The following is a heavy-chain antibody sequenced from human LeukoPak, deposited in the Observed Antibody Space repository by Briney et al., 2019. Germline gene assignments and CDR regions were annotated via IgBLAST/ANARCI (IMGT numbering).Heavy chain of an antibody. CDR3: ARAVVVPLCYYYIDV. CDR1: GYTFTSYD. J-gene: IGHJ6*03. Sequence: ASVKVSCKASGYTFTSYDINWVRQATGQGLEWMGWMNPNSGNTGYAQKFQGRVTITRNTSISTAYMELSSLRSEDTAVYYCARAVVVPLCYYYIDVWGKGTTVTVSS. CDR2: MNPNSGNT. V-gene: IGHV1-8*03. D-gene: IGHD2-2*01.